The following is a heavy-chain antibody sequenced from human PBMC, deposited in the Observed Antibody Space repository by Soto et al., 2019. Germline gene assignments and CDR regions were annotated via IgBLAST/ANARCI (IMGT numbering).Heavy chain of an antibody. CDR3: ARDRSIAVAGTGDY. CDR1: GYTFTSYA. V-gene: IGHV1-3*01. Sequence: QVQLVQSGAEVKKPGASVKVSCKASGYTFTSYAMHWVRQAPGQRHEWMGWINAGNGNTKYSQKFQGRVTITRDTSASTAYMELSSLRSEDTAVYYCARDRSIAVAGTGDYWGQGTLVTVSS. CDR2: INAGNGNT. D-gene: IGHD6-19*01. J-gene: IGHJ4*02.